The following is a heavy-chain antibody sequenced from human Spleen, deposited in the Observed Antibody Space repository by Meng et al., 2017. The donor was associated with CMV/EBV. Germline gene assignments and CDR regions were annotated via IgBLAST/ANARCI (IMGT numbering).Heavy chain of an antibody. CDR3: ARGLYYYDSSGYGY. D-gene: IGHD3-22*01. V-gene: IGHV3-11*04. CDR2: ISSSGSTI. Sequence: SGFTFSDYYMSWIRQAPGKGLEWVSYISSSGSTIYYADSVKGRFTISRDNAKNSLYLQMNSLRAEDTAVYYCARGLYYYDSSGYGYWGQGTLVTVSS. CDR1: GFTFSDYY. J-gene: IGHJ4*02.